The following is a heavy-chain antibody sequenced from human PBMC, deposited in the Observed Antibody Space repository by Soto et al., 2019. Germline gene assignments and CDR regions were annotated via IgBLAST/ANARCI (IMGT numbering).Heavy chain of an antibody. D-gene: IGHD6-19*01. CDR3: ARATAVAGSSDI. CDR1: GYSISIGYY. Sequence: PSETLSLTCAVSGYSISIGYYWGWIRQPPGKGLEWIGSIHHSGSTYYNPSLKSRVTISVDTSKNHFSVNLRSVTAADTAIYYCARATAVAGSSDIWGQGTLVTVSS. CDR2: IHHSGST. V-gene: IGHV4-38-2*01. J-gene: IGHJ4*02.